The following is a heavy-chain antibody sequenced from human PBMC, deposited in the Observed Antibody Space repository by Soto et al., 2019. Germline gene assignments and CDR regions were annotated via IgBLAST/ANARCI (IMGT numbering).Heavy chain of an antibody. Sequence: PGGSLRLSCVASGFTFNNSAMSWVRQAPGKGLQWVSSISGSGGTTYYADSVKGRFTISRDNSKNTLYLQMNSLRAEDTAVYYCAKDGGYCSGGNCAPPCAMDVWGQGTTVTVSS. CDR3: AKDGGYCSGGNCAPPCAMDV. CDR2: ISGSGGTT. CDR1: GFTFNNSA. D-gene: IGHD2-15*01. J-gene: IGHJ6*02. V-gene: IGHV3-23*01.